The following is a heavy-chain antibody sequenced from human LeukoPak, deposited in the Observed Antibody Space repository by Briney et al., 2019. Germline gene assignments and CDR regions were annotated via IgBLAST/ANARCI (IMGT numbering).Heavy chain of an antibody. CDR1: GFTFSSYE. Sequence: GGSLRLSCAGSGFTFSSYEMNWVRQAPGKGLEWVSYISSSGSTRYYADSVKGRFTISRDNAKNSLYLQMNSLRAEDTAVYYCARGTYCGGDCLFLWGYWGQGTLVTVSS. CDR3: ARGTYCGGDCLFLWGY. J-gene: IGHJ4*02. D-gene: IGHD2-21*02. V-gene: IGHV3-48*03. CDR2: ISSSGSTR.